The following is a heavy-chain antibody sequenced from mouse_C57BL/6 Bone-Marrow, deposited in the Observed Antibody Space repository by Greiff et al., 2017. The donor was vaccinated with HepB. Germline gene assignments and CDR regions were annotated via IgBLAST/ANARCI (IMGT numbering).Heavy chain of an antibody. CDR2: ISNGGGST. V-gene: IGHV5-12*01. Sequence: EVMLVESGGGLVQPGGSLKLSCAASGFTFSDYYMYWVRQTPEKRLEWVAYISNGGGSTYYPDTVKGRFTISRDNAKNTLYLQMRRLKSEDTALYYCARPPYYDYPSYAMDYWGQGTSVTVSS. CDR3: ARPPYYDYPSYAMDY. D-gene: IGHD2-4*01. CDR1: GFTFSDYY. J-gene: IGHJ4*01.